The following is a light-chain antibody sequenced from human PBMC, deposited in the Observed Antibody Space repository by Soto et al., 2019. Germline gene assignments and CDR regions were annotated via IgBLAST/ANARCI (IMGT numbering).Light chain of an antibody. CDR2: LGS. J-gene: IGKJ1*01. CDR1: QSLLHISGHNY. Sequence: EIVVTQSPLSLPVTPGEPASICCRSSQSLLHISGHNYLERYLQKPGQSPQLLIYLGSNRASGVPDRFSGSGSGTDFTLKISRVEAEDVGVYYCMQALQSWTFGQGTKVDI. CDR3: MQALQSWT. V-gene: IGKV2-28*01.